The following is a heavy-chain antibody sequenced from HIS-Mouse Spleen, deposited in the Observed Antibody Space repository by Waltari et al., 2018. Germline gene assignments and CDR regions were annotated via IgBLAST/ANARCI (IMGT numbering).Heavy chain of an antibody. CDR2: IYYSGST. CDR1: GGSISTTRYY. CDR3: AREIPYSSSWYDWYFDL. V-gene: IGHV4-39*07. J-gene: IGHJ2*01. D-gene: IGHD6-13*01. Sequence: QLQLQESGPGLVKPSETLSLTCPVPGGSISTTRYYWGWISQPPGKGLEWIGSIYYSGSTYYNPSLKSRVTISVDTSKNQFSLKLSSVTAADTAVYYCAREIPYSSSWYDWYFDLWGRGTLVTVSS.